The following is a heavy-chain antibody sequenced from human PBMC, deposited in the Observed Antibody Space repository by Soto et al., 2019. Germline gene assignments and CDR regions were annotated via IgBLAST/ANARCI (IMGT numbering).Heavy chain of an antibody. V-gene: IGHV4-31*03. D-gene: IGHD1-1*01. Sequence: QVQLQESGPGLVKPSQTLSLTCSVSGVSINSGGYYWSWIRHHPGKGLEWIGYIYYTGHTFYNPALKSRVAMSLDTSKNQFSLKLSSVTAADTAVYYCARGSQLERDALDIWGQGTMVTVSS. CDR1: GVSINSGGYY. CDR2: IYYTGHT. CDR3: ARGSQLERDALDI. J-gene: IGHJ3*02.